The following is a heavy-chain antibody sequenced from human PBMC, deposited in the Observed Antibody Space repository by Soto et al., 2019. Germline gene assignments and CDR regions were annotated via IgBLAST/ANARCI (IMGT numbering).Heavy chain of an antibody. CDR3: ARVSLWFGTPWFDP. Sequence: QVQLQESGPGLVKPSQTLSLTCTVSGRSISSGGYYWSWIRQHPGKRLEWIGSIYYSGSTYYNPSRKKRVTISVDTSNNQFSLKLSGVTAADTAVYYCARVSLWFGTPWFDPWGQGTLLTVS. CDR2: IYYSGST. D-gene: IGHD3-10*01. J-gene: IGHJ5*02. V-gene: IGHV4-31*03. CDR1: GRSISSGGYY.